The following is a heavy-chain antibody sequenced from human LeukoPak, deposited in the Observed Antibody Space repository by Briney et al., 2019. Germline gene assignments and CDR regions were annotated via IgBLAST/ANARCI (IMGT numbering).Heavy chain of an antibody. D-gene: IGHD6-19*01. CDR3: ARVPITLAGTKDAKYFQH. CDR1: GFTFSSYW. V-gene: IGHV3-74*01. CDR2: INSDGSST. Sequence: GGSLRLSCAASGFTFSSYWMHWVRQAPGKGLVWVSRINSDGSSTSYADSVKGRFTISRDNAKNTLSLQMNSLRAEDTAVYYCARVPITLAGTKDAKYFQHWGQGTLVTVSS. J-gene: IGHJ1*01.